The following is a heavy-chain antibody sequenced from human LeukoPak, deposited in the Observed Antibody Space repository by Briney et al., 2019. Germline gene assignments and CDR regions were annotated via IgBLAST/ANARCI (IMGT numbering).Heavy chain of an antibody. D-gene: IGHD3-3*01. J-gene: IGHJ6*02. V-gene: IGHV4-39*01. CDR3: ARLTHYDFWSGYRPTAYYGMDV. Sequence: SETLSLTCTVSGGSISTGSYYWGWIRQPPGKGLEWIGSIYYSGSTYYNPSLKSRVTISVDTSKNQFSLKLSSVTAADTAVYYCARLTHYDFWSGYRPTAYYGMDVWGQGTTVTVSS. CDR2: IYYSGST. CDR1: GGSISTGSYY.